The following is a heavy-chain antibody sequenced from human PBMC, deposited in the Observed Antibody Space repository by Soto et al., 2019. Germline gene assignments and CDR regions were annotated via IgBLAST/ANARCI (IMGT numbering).Heavy chain of an antibody. J-gene: IGHJ5*02. CDR3: ARSYYDSTGFAVDP. CDR1: GASVSHGY. Sequence: QMQLQASGPGLVKPSETLSLTCNVSGASVSHGYWSWIRQPPGKGLEWIGFMYFGGSFNYNPDLTSRATISDETSKNQFSMKLTSVTASDTAVNYCARSYYDSTGFAVDPWGQGTLVTVSS. CDR2: MYFGGSF. D-gene: IGHD3-22*01. V-gene: IGHV4-59*02.